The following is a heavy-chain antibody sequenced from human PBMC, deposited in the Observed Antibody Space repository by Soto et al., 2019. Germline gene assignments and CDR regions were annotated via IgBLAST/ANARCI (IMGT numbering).Heavy chain of an antibody. CDR1: GVTFSSYA. J-gene: IGHJ4*02. V-gene: IGHV3-23*01. CDR3: AKGGWGSRGWGTRS. D-gene: IGHD6-19*01. Sequence: EVQLLESGGGLVQPGGSLRLSCAASGVTFSSYAMNWIRQAPGKGREWVSASSGRGGSTYYADSVKGRFTISTDNSKNTLYVQMNSLRSVDTAVYYCAKGGWGSRGWGTRSWGQGTLVTVSS. CDR2: SSGRGGST.